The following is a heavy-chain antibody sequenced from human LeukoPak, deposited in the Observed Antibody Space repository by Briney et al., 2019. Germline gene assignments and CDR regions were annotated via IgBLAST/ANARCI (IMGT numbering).Heavy chain of an antibody. CDR3: ARHSSGDAFDI. Sequence: PGGSLRLSCAASGFTFSSYSMNWVRQAPGKGLEWVANIKQDGSEKYYVDSVKGRFTISRDNAKNSLYLQMNSLRAEDTAVYYCARHSSGDAFDIWGQGTMVTVSS. CDR2: IKQDGSEK. J-gene: IGHJ3*02. D-gene: IGHD6-19*01. CDR1: GFTFSSYS. V-gene: IGHV3-7*01.